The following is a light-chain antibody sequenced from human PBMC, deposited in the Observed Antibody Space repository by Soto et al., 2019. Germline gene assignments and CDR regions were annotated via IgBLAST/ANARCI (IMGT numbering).Light chain of an antibody. CDR3: QQYDKWPYT. V-gene: IGKV3-15*01. CDR1: QIIGTN. CDR2: GAF. J-gene: IGKJ2*01. Sequence: EIVLTQSPATLSVSPGEGATLSCRTSQIIGTNLAWYQQKPGQAPRLLIYGAFIRAPGFPVRFRGTGSGSEFTLTISSLQSEDCALYFCQQYDKWPYTFGQGTNVELK.